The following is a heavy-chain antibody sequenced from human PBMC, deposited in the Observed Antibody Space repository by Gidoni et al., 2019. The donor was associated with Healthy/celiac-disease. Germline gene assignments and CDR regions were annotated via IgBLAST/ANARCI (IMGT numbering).Heavy chain of an antibody. Sequence: EVQLLESGGGLVQPGRSLRLSRAASGFPFCSYAMSWVRQAPGKGLEWVSAISGSGGSTYYADSVKGRFTISGDNSKNTLYLQMNSLRAEDTAVYYCAKDVVAAAGTRGDYWGQGTLVTVSS. CDR3: AKDVVAAAGTRGDY. CDR2: ISGSGGST. CDR1: GFPFCSYA. J-gene: IGHJ4*02. V-gene: IGHV3-23*01. D-gene: IGHD6-13*01.